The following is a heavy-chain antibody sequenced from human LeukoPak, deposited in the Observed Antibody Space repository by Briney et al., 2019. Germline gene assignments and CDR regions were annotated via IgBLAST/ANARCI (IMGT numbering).Heavy chain of an antibody. J-gene: IGHJ4*02. Sequence: GGSLRLSCAASVFTFSSYPIHWVRQAPCKGLEWVVDISYDGSNKYYADSVKGRFTISRDNSKNTLYLQMNSLRAEDTAVYYCARDLLNDFWSGYYFDYWGQGTLVTVSS. CDR3: ARDLLNDFWSGYYFDY. D-gene: IGHD3-3*01. V-gene: IGHV3-30*04. CDR2: ISYDGSNK. CDR1: VFTFSSYP.